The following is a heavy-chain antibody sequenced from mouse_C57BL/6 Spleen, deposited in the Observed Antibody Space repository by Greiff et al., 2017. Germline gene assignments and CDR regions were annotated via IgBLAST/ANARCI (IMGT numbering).Heavy chain of an antibody. D-gene: IGHD3-2*02. Sequence: VQLQQSGTELVKPGASVKLSCKASGYTFTSYWMHWVKQRPGQGLEWIGNINPSNGGTNYNEKFKSKATLTVDKSSSTAYMQLSSLTSEDSAVYYCAREVGYSYAMDYWGQGTSVTVSS. V-gene: IGHV1-53*01. CDR1: GYTFTSYW. CDR3: AREVGYSYAMDY. J-gene: IGHJ4*01. CDR2: INPSNGGT.